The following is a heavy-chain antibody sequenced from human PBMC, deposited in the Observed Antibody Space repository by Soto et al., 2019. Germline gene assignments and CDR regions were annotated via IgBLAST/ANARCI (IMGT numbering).Heavy chain of an antibody. D-gene: IGHD4-17*01. Sequence: ESGGGVVQPGRSLRLSCAASGFTFSSYAMHWVRQAPGKGLEWVAVISYDGSNKYYADSVKGRFTISRDNSKNTLYLQMNSLRAEDTAVYYCARDPAYGDYSYYYYGMDVWGQGTTVTVSS. J-gene: IGHJ6*02. CDR2: ISYDGSNK. CDR3: ARDPAYGDYSYYYYGMDV. CDR1: GFTFSSYA. V-gene: IGHV3-30-3*01.